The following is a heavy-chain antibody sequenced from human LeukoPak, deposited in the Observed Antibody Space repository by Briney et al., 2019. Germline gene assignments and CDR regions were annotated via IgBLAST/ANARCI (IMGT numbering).Heavy chain of an antibody. Sequence: PGGSLRLSCAASGFTFSGCAMHWVRQASGKGLGWVGRVRSKANGYATAYAASVRGRFTISRDASKNTAYLQMNSLKTEDTAVYYCTRPGYSYGSGSYSDNYWGQGTLVTVSS. CDR2: VRSKANGYAT. CDR1: GFTFSGCA. J-gene: IGHJ4*02. V-gene: IGHV3-73*01. D-gene: IGHD3-10*01. CDR3: TRPGYSYGSGSYSDNY.